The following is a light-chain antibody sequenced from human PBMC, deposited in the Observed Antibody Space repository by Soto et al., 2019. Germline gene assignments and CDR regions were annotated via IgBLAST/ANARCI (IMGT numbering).Light chain of an antibody. CDR2: DAS. CDR3: QQFNSYPPT. J-gene: IGKJ2*01. Sequence: AIQLTQSPSSLSASVGDRVTITCRASQGISSALDWYQQKPGKAPKLLIYDASSLQSGVPSRFSGSGSGTDFTRTISSLQPEDFATYYCQQFNSYPPTFGQGTKLEIK. V-gene: IGKV1-13*02. CDR1: QGISSA.